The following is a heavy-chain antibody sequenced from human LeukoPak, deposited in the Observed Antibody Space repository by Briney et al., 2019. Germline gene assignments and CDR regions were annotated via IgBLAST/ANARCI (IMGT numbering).Heavy chain of an antibody. D-gene: IGHD2-15*01. CDR3: ARDLSGPSVY. CDR1: GFSFSSYW. CDR2: IKEDGSEK. V-gene: IGHV3-7*01. Sequence: GGSLRLSCAASGFSFSSYWMSWVRQAPGKGLEWVANIKEDGSEKYYVDSVKGRFTISRDNAKNSLYLQMNSLRAEDTAIYYCARDLSGPSVYWGQGTLVTVSS. J-gene: IGHJ4*02.